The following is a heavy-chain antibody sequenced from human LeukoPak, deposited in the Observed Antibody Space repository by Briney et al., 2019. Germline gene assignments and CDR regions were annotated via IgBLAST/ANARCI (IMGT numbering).Heavy chain of an antibody. CDR3: AGRNYDFWSGYYDGGWYFDY. Sequence: PSETLSLTCAVSGGSVSSYYWSWIRQPAGKGLEWIGRIYTSGSTNYNPSLKSRVTISVDTSKNQFSLKLSSVTAADTAVYYCAGRNYDFWSGYYDGGWYFDYWGQGTLVTVSS. CDR2: IYTSGST. CDR1: GGSVSSYY. V-gene: IGHV4-4*07. D-gene: IGHD3-3*01. J-gene: IGHJ4*02.